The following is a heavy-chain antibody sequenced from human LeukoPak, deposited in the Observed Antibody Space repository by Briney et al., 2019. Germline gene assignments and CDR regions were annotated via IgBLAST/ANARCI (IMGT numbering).Heavy chain of an antibody. CDR3: ARDRCNSITMICLGAFDI. D-gene: IGHD3-22*01. Sequence: SETLSLTCTVSGRSISSYYWSWIRQPAGKGLEWIGRIYTSGSTNYNPSLKSRVTMSVDTSKNQFSLKLSSVTAADTAVYYCARDRCNSITMICLGAFDIWGQGTMVTVSS. CDR2: IYTSGST. V-gene: IGHV4-4*07. CDR1: GRSISSYY. J-gene: IGHJ3*02.